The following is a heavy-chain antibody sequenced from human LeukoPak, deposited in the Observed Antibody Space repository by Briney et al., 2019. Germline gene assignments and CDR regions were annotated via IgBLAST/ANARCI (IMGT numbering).Heavy chain of an antibody. CDR1: GESFSGYY. Sequence: SETLSLTCAVYGESFSGYYWSWIRQPPGKGLEWIGEIYHSGSTNYNPSLKSRVTISVDKSKNQFSLKVNSVTAADTAMYYCTRAPPYGSGWSKGVLYYWGQGTLVTVSS. CDR2: IYHSGST. V-gene: IGHV4-34*01. CDR3: TRAPPYGSGWSKGVLYY. J-gene: IGHJ4*02. D-gene: IGHD6-19*01.